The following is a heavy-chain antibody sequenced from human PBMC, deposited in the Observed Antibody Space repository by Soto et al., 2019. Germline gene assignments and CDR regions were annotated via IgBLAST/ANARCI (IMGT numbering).Heavy chain of an antibody. CDR3: AKDGSCSGGSCYSEGVAYYFDY. Sequence: EVQLLESGGGLVQPGGSLRLSCAASGFTFSSYAMSWVRQAPGKGLEWVSAISGSGGSTYYADSVKGRFTISRDNSKNTLYLQMNSLRAEDTAVYYCAKDGSCSGGSCYSEGVAYYFDYWGQGTLVTVSS. J-gene: IGHJ4*02. CDR2: ISGSGGST. D-gene: IGHD2-15*01. V-gene: IGHV3-23*01. CDR1: GFTFSSYA.